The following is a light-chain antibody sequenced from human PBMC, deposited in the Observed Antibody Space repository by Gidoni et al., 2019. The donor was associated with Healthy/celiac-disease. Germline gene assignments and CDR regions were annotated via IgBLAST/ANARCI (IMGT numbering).Light chain of an antibody. J-gene: IGKJ2*01. V-gene: IGKV3-15*01. Sequence: EIVMTQSPATLSVSPGERATLSCRASQRVSSNLAWYQQKPGQAPRLLIYGASTTATGIPARFRGSGSGTEFTLTISSLQSEDFAVYYCQQYNNWLYTFGQGTQLEIK. CDR3: QQYNNWLYT. CDR2: GAS. CDR1: QRVSSN.